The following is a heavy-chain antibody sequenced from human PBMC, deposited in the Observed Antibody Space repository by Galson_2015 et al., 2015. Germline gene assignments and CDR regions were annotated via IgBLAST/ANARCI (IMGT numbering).Heavy chain of an antibody. Sequence: SLRLSCAASGFTFGDYAMNWVRQAPGKGLEWVGFIRSKAYGGTTEYAASVEGRFTISRDDSKSIAYLQMNSLKTEDTAVYYCSRSHTVTTYDYFDYWGQGTLVTVSS. CDR2: IRSKAYGGTT. J-gene: IGHJ4*02. D-gene: IGHD4-17*01. CDR1: GFTFGDYA. V-gene: IGHV3-49*04. CDR3: SRSHTVTTYDYFDY.